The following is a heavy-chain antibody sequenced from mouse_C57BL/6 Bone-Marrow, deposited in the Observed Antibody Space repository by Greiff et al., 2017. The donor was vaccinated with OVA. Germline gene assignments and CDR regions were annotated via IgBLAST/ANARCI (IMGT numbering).Heavy chain of an antibody. Sequence: EVQLQQSGAELVRPGASVKLSCTASGFNIKDDYMHWVKQRPEQGLEWIGWIDPENGDTEYASKFQGKATITADTSSNTAYLQLSSLTSEDTAVYYCTTRTGGNYFDYWGQGTTLTVSS. CDR1: GFNIKDDY. J-gene: IGHJ2*01. V-gene: IGHV14-4*01. CDR3: TTRTGGNYFDY. D-gene: IGHD4-1*01. CDR2: IDPENGDT.